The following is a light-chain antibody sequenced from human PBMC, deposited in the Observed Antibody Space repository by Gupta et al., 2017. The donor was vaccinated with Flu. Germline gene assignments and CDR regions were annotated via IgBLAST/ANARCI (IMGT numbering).Light chain of an antibody. CDR3: RQDRKYPIT. J-gene: IGKJ5*01. V-gene: IGKV1D-16*01. Sequence: DFQMTQSPSSLSASVGDRVIITCRASQSISNSLGWYQQKPEKAPKSLIYGASSLQNGVPSRFSGSGFGTEFTLTISSLQPEDFGTYYCRQDRKYPITFGQGTLMEIK. CDR1: QSISNS. CDR2: GAS.